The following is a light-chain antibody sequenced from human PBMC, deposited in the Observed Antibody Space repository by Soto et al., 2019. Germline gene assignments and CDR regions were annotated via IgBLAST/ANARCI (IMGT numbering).Light chain of an antibody. CDR3: QQRSKWPPSWT. CDR2: DAS. CDR1: QSVSSY. J-gene: IGKJ1*01. Sequence: EIVLSQSPATLSLSPGERATLSCRASQSVSSYLDWYQHKPGQAPRLLIYDASKRATGIPARFSGSGSGTDFTLTISSLESEYFAVYYCQQRSKWPPSWTFGNGTKGEVK. V-gene: IGKV3-11*01.